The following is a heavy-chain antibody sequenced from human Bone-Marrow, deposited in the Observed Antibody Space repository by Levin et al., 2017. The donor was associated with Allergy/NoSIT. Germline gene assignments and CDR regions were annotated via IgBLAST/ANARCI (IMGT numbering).Heavy chain of an antibody. D-gene: IGHD2/OR15-2a*01. Sequence: GGSLRLSCAASGFTFSIYWMHWVRQAPGKGLVWVSRINTDGSITSYADSVKGRFTVSRDNAKNTLYLQMNSLRAEDTAVYYCTKDTYGPNDYWGQGTLVTVSS. V-gene: IGHV3-74*01. CDR2: INTDGSIT. CDR1: GFTFSIYW. CDR3: TKDTYGPNDY. J-gene: IGHJ4*02.